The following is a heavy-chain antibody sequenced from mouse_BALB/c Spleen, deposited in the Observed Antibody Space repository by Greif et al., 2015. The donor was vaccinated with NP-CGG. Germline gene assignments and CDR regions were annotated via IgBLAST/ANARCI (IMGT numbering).Heavy chain of an antibody. V-gene: IGHV1S135*01. J-gene: IGHJ1*01. Sequence: EVKLMESGPELVKPGASVKVSCKASGYAFTGSNMYWVKQSHGKSLEWIGYIDPYNGGTTYNQKFKGKATLTVGKSSSTAYMHLNSLTSEDSAVYYCARDKIVGYFDVWGAGTTVTVSS. CDR3: ARDKIVGYFDV. CDR2: IDPYNGGT. D-gene: IGHD1-1*01. CDR1: GYAFTGSN.